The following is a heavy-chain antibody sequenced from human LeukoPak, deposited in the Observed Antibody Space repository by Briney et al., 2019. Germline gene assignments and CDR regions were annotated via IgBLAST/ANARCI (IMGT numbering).Heavy chain of an antibody. J-gene: IGHJ5*01. CDR2: ISASGGTT. D-gene: IGHD2-2*01. Sequence: GGSLRLSCAASGFTFNNYAMSWVRQAPGKGLEWVSAISASGGTTYYADSVKGRLTISRDNSENTLFLQMNSLRAEDTAVYYCAKEPREYCSSTSCPNWFDSWGQGTLVTVSS. CDR1: GFTFNNYA. V-gene: IGHV3-23*01. CDR3: AKEPREYCSSTSCPNWFDS.